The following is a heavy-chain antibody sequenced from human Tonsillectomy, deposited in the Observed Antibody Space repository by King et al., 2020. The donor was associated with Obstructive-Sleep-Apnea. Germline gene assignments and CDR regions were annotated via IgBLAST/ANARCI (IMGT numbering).Heavy chain of an antibody. CDR3: ARQKRVVVDFDY. D-gene: IGHD3-22*01. V-gene: IGHV4-39*01. J-gene: IGHJ4*02. Sequence: QLQESGPGLVKPSETLSLTCTVSGGSISSTSYYWGWIRQPPGKGLEWIGSINYSGSTYYNPTLKSRVTISVETSKNHLSLKLSSVTAADTAVYYCARQKRVVVDFDYWGQGTLVTVSS. CDR1: GGSISSTSYY. CDR2: INYSGST.